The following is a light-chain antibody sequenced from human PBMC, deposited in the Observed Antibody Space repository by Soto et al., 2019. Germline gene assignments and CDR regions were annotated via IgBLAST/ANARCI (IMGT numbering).Light chain of an antibody. Sequence: QSALTQPRSVSGSPGQSVTISCTCTSSDVGGYNYVSWYQQHPGKAPKLMIYDVSKRPSWTPDRFSGSKSGNTASLTISGLHAEDEADYYCCSYPGSYTLYVFGTGTKLTVL. CDR1: SSDVGGYNY. CDR2: DVS. V-gene: IGLV2-11*01. J-gene: IGLJ1*01. CDR3: CSYPGSYTLYV.